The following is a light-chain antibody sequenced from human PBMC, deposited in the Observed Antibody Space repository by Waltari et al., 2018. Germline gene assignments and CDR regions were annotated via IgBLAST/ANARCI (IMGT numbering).Light chain of an antibody. V-gene: IGLV7-46*01. Sequence: QAVVTQEPSLTVSPGGTVTPTCGSSTGAVTSGHYPLWFQQKPGQAPRTLISETSYKHSSTPARFSGSLLGGKAALTLSGAQPDDEAVYYCALSWVFGGGTKLTVL. CDR2: ETS. CDR1: TGAVTSGHY. CDR3: ALSWV. J-gene: IGLJ3*02.